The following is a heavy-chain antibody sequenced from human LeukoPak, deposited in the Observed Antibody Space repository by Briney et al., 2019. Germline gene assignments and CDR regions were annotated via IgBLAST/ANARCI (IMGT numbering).Heavy chain of an antibody. CDR2: IIPIFGTA. V-gene: IGHV1-69*13. D-gene: IGHD3-10*01. CDR1: GGTFSSYA. CDR3: ARSRSPLQTYYYGSGSYSALEN. J-gene: IGHJ4*02. Sequence: ASVKVSCKASGGTFSSYAISWVRQAPGQGLEWMGGIIPIFGTANYAQKFQGRVTITADESTSTAYMELSSLRSEDTAVYYCARSRSPLQTYYYGSGSYSALENWGQGTLVTVSS.